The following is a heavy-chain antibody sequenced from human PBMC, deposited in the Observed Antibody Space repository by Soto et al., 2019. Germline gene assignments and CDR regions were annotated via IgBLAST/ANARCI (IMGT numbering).Heavy chain of an antibody. CDR2: INPNSGGT. Sequence: ASVKVSCKASGYTFTGYYMHWVRQAPGQGLEWMGWINPNSGGTNYAQKFQGWVTMTRDTSISTAYMELSRLRSDDTAVYYCARARYSGSYFYGMDVWGQGTTVTVSS. CDR3: ARARYSGSYFYGMDV. J-gene: IGHJ6*02. CDR1: GYTFTGYY. V-gene: IGHV1-2*04. D-gene: IGHD1-26*01.